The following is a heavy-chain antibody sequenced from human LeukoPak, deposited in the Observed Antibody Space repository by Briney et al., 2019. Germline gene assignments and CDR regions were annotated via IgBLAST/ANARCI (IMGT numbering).Heavy chain of an antibody. V-gene: IGHV4-59*01. J-gene: IGHJ3*02. CDR1: GGSISSYY. Sequence: SETLSLTCTVSGGSISSYYWSWIRQPPGKGLEWIGYIYYSGSTNYNPPLKSRVTISVDTSKNRFSLKLSSVTAADTAVYYCARKERYCSSTSCYVAFDIWGQGTMVTVSS. D-gene: IGHD2-2*01. CDR3: ARKERYCSSTSCYVAFDI. CDR2: IYYSGST.